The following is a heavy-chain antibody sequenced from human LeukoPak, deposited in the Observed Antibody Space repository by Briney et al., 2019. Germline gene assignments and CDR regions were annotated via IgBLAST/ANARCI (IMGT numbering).Heavy chain of an antibody. J-gene: IGHJ5*02. CDR1: GFTVSSNY. CDR3: AKAPLFQPAATDNWFDP. Sequence: GGSLRLSCAASGFTVSSNYMSWVRQAPGKGLEWVSVIYSGGYTYYADSVKGRFTISRDNSKNTLYLQMNSLRAEDTAVYYCAKAPLFQPAATDNWFDPWGQGTLVTVSS. CDR2: IYSGGYT. V-gene: IGHV3-66*01. D-gene: IGHD2-2*01.